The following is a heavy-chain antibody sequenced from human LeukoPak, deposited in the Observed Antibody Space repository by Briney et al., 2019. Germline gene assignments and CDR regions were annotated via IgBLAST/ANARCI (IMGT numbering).Heavy chain of an antibody. Sequence: PGRSLRLTYTASWFTLNSNYMSWVRQAPGKGLEWVSVIYSAGSTYYSDSVKGRITISRDKSKNTLYLQMNSLRDDDTAVDYRTSAHPAYSYAQAYYAMALWGHGTTAPAS. J-gene: IGHJ6*02. V-gene: IGHV3-53*01. CDR1: WFTLNSNY. CDR2: IYSAGST. D-gene: IGHD5-18*01. CDR3: TSAHPAYSYAQAYYAMAL.